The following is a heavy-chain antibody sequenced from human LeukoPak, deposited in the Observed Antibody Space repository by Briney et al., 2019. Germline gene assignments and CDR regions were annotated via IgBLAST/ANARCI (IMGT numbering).Heavy chain of an antibody. Sequence: GGSLRLSCAASGFTFKNHGMHWVRQAPGKGLEWVSFIRHDGSKKYYADSVKGRFTVSRDSSKTTLYLQMDSLRVEDTAVYYCTKDLVTGSVSSSSSDNWGQGTLVIVSS. CDR2: IRHDGSKK. J-gene: IGHJ4*02. CDR1: GFTFKNHG. D-gene: IGHD2-2*01. V-gene: IGHV3-30*02. CDR3: TKDLVTGSVSSSSSDN.